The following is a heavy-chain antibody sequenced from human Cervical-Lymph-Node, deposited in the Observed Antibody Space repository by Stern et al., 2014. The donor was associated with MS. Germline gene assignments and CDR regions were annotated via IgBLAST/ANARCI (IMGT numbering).Heavy chain of an antibody. J-gene: IGHJ4*02. CDR3: ARALSDNQPFDC. D-gene: IGHD1-14*01. CDR2: ISSSSSIM. V-gene: IGHV3-48*01. Sequence: EVQLVESGGGLVQPGGSLRLSCAASGFTFSSYSMNWVRQAPGKGLEWVSYISSSSSIMYYADSVKGRFTISRDNAKNSLSLQMNSLRAEDTAVYYCARALSDNQPFDCWGQGTLVTVS. CDR1: GFTFSSYS.